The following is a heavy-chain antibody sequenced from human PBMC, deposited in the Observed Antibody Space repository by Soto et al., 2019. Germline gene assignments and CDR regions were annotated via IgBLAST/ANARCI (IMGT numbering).Heavy chain of an antibody. J-gene: IGHJ5*02. Sequence: QVQLQESGPGLVKPSQTLSLTCTVSGRSISSGDYYWSWIRQPPGKGLEWIGYIYYSGSTYYNPSLKSRVTISVATSKNKFSLKLSAVTAADTAVYYCARVRCGLERQGGTCWFDPWGQGTLVTVSS. CDR3: ARVRCGLERQGGTCWFDP. V-gene: IGHV4-30-4*01. CDR1: GRSISSGDYY. D-gene: IGHD1-1*01. CDR2: IYYSGST.